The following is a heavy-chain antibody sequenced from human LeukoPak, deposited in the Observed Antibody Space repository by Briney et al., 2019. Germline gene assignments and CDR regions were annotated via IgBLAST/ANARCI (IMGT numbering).Heavy chain of an antibody. CDR2: ITWEGGTT. J-gene: IGHJ4*02. D-gene: IGHD2-15*01. V-gene: IGHV3-43*01. CDR3: AKGLCSGGSCPFDY. CDR1: GFTFDDCT. Sequence: QPGGSLRLSCAASGFTFDDCTMHWVRQVPGKGLEWVSLITWEGGTTNYADSVKGRFTISRDNSKNSLYLEMNTLRTEDSALYYCAKGLCSGGSCPFDYWGQGTLVTVSS.